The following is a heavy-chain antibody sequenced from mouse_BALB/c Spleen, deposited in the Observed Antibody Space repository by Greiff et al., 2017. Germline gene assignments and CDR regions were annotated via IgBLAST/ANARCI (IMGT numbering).Heavy chain of an antibody. D-gene: IGHD2-1*01. CDR2: ISDGGSYT. CDR3: ARDHYGNYGFAY. CDR1: GFTFSDYY. J-gene: IGHJ3*01. V-gene: IGHV5-4*02. Sequence: EVKVVESGGGLVKPGGSLKLSCAASGFTFSDYYMYWVRQTPEKRLEWVATISDGGSYTYYPDSVKGRFTISRDNAKNNLYLQMSSLKSEDTAMYYCARDHYGNYGFAYWGQGTLVTVSA.